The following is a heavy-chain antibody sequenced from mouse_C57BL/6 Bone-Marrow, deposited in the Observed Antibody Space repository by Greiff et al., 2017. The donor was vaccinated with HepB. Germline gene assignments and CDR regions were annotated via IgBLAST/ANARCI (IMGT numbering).Heavy chain of an antibody. CDR2: ISDGGSYT. CDR1: GFNFSSYA. D-gene: IGHD2-3*01. V-gene: IGHV5-4*01. J-gene: IGHJ3*01. CDR3: ARDGEGYYAWFAY. Sequence: EVMLVESGGGLVKPGGSLKLSCAASGFNFSSYAMSWVRQTPEKRLEWVATISDGGSYTYYPDNVKGRFTISRDNAKNNLYLQMSHLKSEDTAMYYCARDGEGYYAWFAYWGQGTLVTVSA.